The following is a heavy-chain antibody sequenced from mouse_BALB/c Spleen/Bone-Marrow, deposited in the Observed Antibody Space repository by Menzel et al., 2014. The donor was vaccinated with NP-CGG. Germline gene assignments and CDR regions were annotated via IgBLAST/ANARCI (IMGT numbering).Heavy chain of an antibody. CDR2: ITYGGST. CDR1: GYSITSDYA. CDR3: ARYYDYDGDYFDY. Sequence: VQLKESGPGLVKPSQSLSLTCTVTGYSITSDYAWNWIRQFPGNKLGWMGYITYGGSTSYNPPLKSRISITRDTSKNQFFLQLNSVTTEDTATYYCARYYDYDGDYFDYWGQGTTLTVSS. J-gene: IGHJ2*01. D-gene: IGHD2-4*01. V-gene: IGHV3-2*02.